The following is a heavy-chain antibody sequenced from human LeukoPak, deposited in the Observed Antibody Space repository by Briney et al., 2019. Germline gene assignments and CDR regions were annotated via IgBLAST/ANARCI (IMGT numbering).Heavy chain of an antibody. J-gene: IGHJ4*02. CDR2: IYYTGST. CDR1: GGSVSSGSYY. V-gene: IGHV4-61*01. CDR3: ARRGGSGRSFDY. Sequence: SETLSLTCTVSGGSVSSGSYYWSWIRQPPGKGLEWIGYIYYTGSTNYNPSLKSRLTISVDTSKNQFSLKLSSVTAADAAVYYCARRGGSGRSFDYWGQGTLVTVSS. D-gene: IGHD3-10*01.